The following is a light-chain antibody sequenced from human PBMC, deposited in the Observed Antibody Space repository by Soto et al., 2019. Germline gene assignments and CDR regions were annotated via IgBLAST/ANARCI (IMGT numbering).Light chain of an antibody. V-gene: IGKV1-39*01. J-gene: IGKJ2*01. Sequence: DIQMTQSPSSLSASVGDTVTITCRASQSISVHLNWYQQKPGKVPKLLIYAASNLHSGVPSRFRGRGHETGFDPTISSPQPEDSAHSYGQQSYITPYTFGQGTRLEIK. CDR1: QSISVH. CDR2: AAS. CDR3: QQSYITPYT.